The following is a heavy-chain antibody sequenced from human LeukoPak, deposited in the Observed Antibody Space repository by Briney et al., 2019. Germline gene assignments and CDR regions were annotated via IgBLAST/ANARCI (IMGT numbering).Heavy chain of an antibody. CDR3: ARDRSTAIAY. V-gene: IGHV3-48*04. CDR1: GFTFSSYA. CDR2: ISSSGSTI. D-gene: IGHD5-18*01. J-gene: IGHJ4*02. Sequence: GGSLRLSCAASGFTFSSYAMNWVRQAPGKGLEWVSYISSSGSTIFYADSVKGRFTISRDNAKNSLYLQMSSLRAEDTAVYYCARDRSTAIAYWGQGTLVSVSS.